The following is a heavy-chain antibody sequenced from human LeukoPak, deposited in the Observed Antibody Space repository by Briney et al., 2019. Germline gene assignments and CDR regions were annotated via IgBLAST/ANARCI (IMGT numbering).Heavy chain of an antibody. Sequence: GESLKISCQGSGYSFNNYWIGWVRQMPGKGLEWMGIIYPGDSDTRYRPSFQGQVTISADRSTSTAYLQWSSLKASDTAMYYCARHRQEGDSSGLSGVFGYWGQGTLVTVSS. D-gene: IGHD3-22*01. CDR2: IYPGDSDT. CDR3: ARHRQEGDSSGLSGVFGY. CDR1: GYSFNNYW. J-gene: IGHJ4*02. V-gene: IGHV5-51*01.